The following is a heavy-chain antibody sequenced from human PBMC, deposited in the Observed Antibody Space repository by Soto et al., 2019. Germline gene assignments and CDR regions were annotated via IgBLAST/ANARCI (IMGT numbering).Heavy chain of an antibody. J-gene: IGHJ4*02. D-gene: IGHD3-10*01. CDR1: GGTFSSYT. Sequence: QVQLVQSGAEVKKPGSSVKVSCKASGGTFSSYTISWVRQAPGQGLEWIGRLIPILGIANYAQRVQGRVRITAEKSTSTADMELSRLRSEDTAVYYCARDGDSKKHQPPDYWGQGTLVTVSS. V-gene: IGHV1-69*08. CDR2: LIPILGIA. CDR3: ARDGDSKKHQPPDY.